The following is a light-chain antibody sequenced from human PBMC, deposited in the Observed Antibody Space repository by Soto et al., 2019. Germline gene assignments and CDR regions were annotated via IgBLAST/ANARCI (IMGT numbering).Light chain of an antibody. CDR1: QGTSSY. CDR2: GAS. CDR3: QKYNNWPPIT. J-gene: IGKJ5*01. Sequence: DIQLTQSPSFLSASVGDRVTITCRASQGTSSYLAWFQQKPGRAPKLLIYGASTLQSGVPARFSGSGSGTEFTLTISRLQSEDFAVYYCQKYNNWPPITFGQGTRLEIK. V-gene: IGKV1-9*01.